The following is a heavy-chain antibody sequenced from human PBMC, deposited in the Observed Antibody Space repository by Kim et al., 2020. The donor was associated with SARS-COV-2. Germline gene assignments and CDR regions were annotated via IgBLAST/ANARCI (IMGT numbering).Heavy chain of an antibody. V-gene: IGHV3-30-3*01. D-gene: IGHD6-6*01. CDR3: ARDGVEYSSYHWVWFDP. CDR1: GFTFSSYA. Sequence: GGSLRLSCAASGFTFSSYAMHWVRQAPGKGLEWVAVISYDGSNKYYADSVKGRFTISRDNSKNTLYLQMNSLRAEDTAVYYCARDGVEYSSYHWVWFDP. J-gene: IGHJ5*02. CDR2: ISYDGSNK.